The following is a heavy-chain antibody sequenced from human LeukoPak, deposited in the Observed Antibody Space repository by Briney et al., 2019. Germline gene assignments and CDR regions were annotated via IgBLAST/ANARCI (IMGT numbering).Heavy chain of an antibody. V-gene: IGHV1-3*01. J-gene: IGHJ4*02. CDR3: ARVPPITMPADY. D-gene: IGHD3-10*01. CDR1: GYTFTSYA. Sequence: GASVKVSCKASGYTFTSYAMHWVRQAPGQRLEWMGWINAGNGNTKYSQKFQGRVTITRDTSASTAYMELSRLRSDDTAVYYCARVPPITMPADYWGQGTLVTVSS. CDR2: INAGNGNT.